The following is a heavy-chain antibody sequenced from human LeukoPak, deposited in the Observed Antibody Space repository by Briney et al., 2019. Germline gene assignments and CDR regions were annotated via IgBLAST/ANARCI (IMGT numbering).Heavy chain of an antibody. D-gene: IGHD5/OR15-5a*01. V-gene: IGHV4-34*01. CDR1: GGSFSGYC. CDR3: AKVGGVFPSFFDS. J-gene: IGHJ4*02. CDR2: INHSGST. Sequence: SETLSLTCAVYGGSFSGYCWSWIRQPPGKGLEWIGEINHSGSTNYNPSLKSRVTISVDTSKSHFSLNVTSVTAADTALYYCAKVGGVFPSFFDSWGQGILVTVSS.